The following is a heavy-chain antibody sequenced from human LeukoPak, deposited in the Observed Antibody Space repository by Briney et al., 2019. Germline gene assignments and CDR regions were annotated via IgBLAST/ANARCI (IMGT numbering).Heavy chain of an antibody. V-gene: IGHV3-30*18. Sequence: GGSLRLSCAASGFTFSSYGMHWVRQAPGKGLEWVAVISYDGSNKYYADSVKGRFTISRDNSKNTLYLQMNSLRAEDTAVYYCAKGQLRYCSGGSCYAPDDYWGQGTLVTVSP. CDR1: GFTFSSYG. J-gene: IGHJ4*02. D-gene: IGHD2-15*01. CDR3: AKGQLRYCSGGSCYAPDDY. CDR2: ISYDGSNK.